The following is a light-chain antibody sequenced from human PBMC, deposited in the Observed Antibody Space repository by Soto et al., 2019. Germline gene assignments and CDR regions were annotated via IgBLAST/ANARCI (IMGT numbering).Light chain of an antibody. Sequence: EIVMTQSPATLSVSPGERATLSCRASQSVSSNLAWYQQKPGQAPRLLIYGASTRATGIPARFSGSGSGTEFTLTISSLQXXXFAVYYCQQYNNWXPLTFGGGTKVEIK. CDR1: QSVSSN. CDR3: QQYNNWXPLT. J-gene: IGKJ4*01. CDR2: GAS. V-gene: IGKV3-15*01.